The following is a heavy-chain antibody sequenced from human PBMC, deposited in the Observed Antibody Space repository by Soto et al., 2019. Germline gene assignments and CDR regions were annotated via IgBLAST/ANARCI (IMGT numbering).Heavy chain of an antibody. V-gene: IGHV3-30*18. CDR2: ISYDGSNK. CDR3: AKDRVYSIRGRIDS. CDR1: GFTFSSYG. Sequence: QVQLVESGGGVVQPGRSLRLSCAASGFTFSSYGMHWVRQAPGKGLEWVAVISYDGSNKYYADSVKGRFTISRDNSKNTLYLQMNSLRAEDTAVYYCAKDRVYSIRGRIDSWGQGTLVTVSS. J-gene: IGHJ4*02. D-gene: IGHD6-13*01.